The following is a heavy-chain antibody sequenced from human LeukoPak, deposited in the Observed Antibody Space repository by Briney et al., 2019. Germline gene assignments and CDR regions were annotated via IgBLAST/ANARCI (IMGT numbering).Heavy chain of an antibody. V-gene: IGHV4-34*01. J-gene: IGHJ4*02. CDR3: ARARLLYYYDSSGYYYSWGFDY. D-gene: IGHD3-22*01. CDR1: GGSISSYY. Sequence: SETLSLTCTVSGGSISSYYWSWIRQPPGKGLEWIGEINHSGSTNYNPSLKSRVTISVDTSKNQFSLKLSSVTAADTAVYYCARARLLYYYDSSGYYYSWGFDYWGQGTLVTVSS. CDR2: INHSGST.